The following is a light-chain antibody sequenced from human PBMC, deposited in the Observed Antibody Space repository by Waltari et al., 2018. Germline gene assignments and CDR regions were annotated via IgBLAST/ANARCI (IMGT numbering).Light chain of an antibody. J-gene: IGLJ7*01. CDR1: SSNIGSNP. Sequence: QSVLTQPPSASGTPGLRVPISCSGSSSNIGSNPVNWYQQLPGTAPKLLIYSNKQRPSGVPDRFSGSKSGTSASLAISWLQSEDEADYYCATWDDSLNAAVFGGGTQLSVL. V-gene: IGLV1-44*01. CDR2: SNK. CDR3: ATWDDSLNAAV.